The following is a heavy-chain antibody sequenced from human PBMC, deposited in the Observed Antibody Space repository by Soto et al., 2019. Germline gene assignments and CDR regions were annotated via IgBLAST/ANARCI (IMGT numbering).Heavy chain of an antibody. J-gene: IGHJ4*02. D-gene: IGHD3-10*01. CDR2: VFYSGAT. CDR3: ARAGFSYGHLLF. V-gene: IGHV4-30-4*01. CDR1: GGPIKTGAYY. Sequence: LYLTCNVSGGPIKTGAYYWNWIRQPPGKGLEWIGYVFYSGATNYSPSLKSRAAISMDTSKNQFSLSLTSVTAADTAVYYCARAGFSYGHLLFWGQGIRVTVSS.